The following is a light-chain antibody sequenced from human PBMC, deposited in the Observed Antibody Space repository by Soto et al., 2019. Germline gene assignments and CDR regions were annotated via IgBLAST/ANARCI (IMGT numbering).Light chain of an antibody. J-gene: IGLJ2*01. Sequence: QSVLTQPPSVSGAPGQRVTISCTGSSSKIGAGYDVHWYQQLPGTAPKRLIYGNSNRPSGVPDRFSGSKSGTSASLAITGLQAEDEADYYCQSYDSSLSGSVFGGATKLTVL. CDR2: GNS. CDR3: QSYDSSLSGSV. V-gene: IGLV1-40*01. CDR1: SSKIGAGYD.